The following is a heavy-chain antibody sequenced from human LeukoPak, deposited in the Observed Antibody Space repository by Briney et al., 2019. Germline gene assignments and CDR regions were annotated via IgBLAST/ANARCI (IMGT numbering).Heavy chain of an antibody. J-gene: IGHJ4*02. CDR1: GFTFSSYG. CDR2: ISYDGSNK. D-gene: IGHD5-18*01. Sequence: TGGSLRLSCAASGFTFSSYGMHWVRQAPGKGLEWVAVISYDGSNKYYADSVKGRFTISRDNSKNTLYLQMNSLRAEDTAVYYCAKDTLTRGYSYGYYFDYWGQGTLVTVSS. CDR3: AKDTLTRGYSYGYYFDY. V-gene: IGHV3-30*18.